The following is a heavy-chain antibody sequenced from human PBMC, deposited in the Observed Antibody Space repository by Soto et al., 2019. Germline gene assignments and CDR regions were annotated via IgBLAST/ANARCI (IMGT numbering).Heavy chain of an antibody. J-gene: IGHJ4*02. CDR1: GGSLSSYY. CDR3: ARFIGGRNLFDY. CDR2: IYYSGST. D-gene: IGHD3-16*01. V-gene: IGHV4-59*01. Sequence: ASENLSLTCTGSGGSLSSYYWSWIRQPPGKGLEWIGYIYYSGSTNYNPSLKSRVTISVDTSKNQFSLKLTSVAAADTAYYYCARFIGGRNLFDYWGLGNLVTVSS.